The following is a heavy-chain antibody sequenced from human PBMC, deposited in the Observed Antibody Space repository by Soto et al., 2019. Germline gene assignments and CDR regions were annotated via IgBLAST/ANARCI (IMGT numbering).Heavy chain of an antibody. D-gene: IGHD2-15*01. Sequence: GSLRLSCVASGFTFSSCAMSWVRQPPGKGLEWVSSISGSGDSTFYADSVTGRFTISRDNSRNTLTLQMNSLRDEDTAVYYCAKHLSGQKRPHDHWGQGSPVTVSS. V-gene: IGHV3-23*01. CDR3: AKHLSGQKRPHDH. CDR1: GFTFSSCA. J-gene: IGHJ4*02. CDR2: ISGSGDST.